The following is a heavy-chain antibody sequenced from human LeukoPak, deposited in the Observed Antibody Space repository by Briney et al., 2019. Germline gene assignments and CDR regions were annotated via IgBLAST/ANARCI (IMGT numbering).Heavy chain of an antibody. Sequence: PGGSLRLSCAASGFTFSSYSMNWVRQAPGKVLEWVSSISSSSSYIYYADSVKGRFTISRDNAKNSLYLQMNSLRAEDTAVYYCATYPPNYDILTGLWGSFDYWGQGTLVTVSS. V-gene: IGHV3-21*01. CDR2: ISSSSSYI. D-gene: IGHD3-9*01. CDR1: GFTFSSYS. CDR3: ATYPPNYDILTGLWGSFDY. J-gene: IGHJ4*02.